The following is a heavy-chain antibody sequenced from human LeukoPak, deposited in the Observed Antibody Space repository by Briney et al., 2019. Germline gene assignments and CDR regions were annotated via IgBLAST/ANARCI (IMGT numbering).Heavy chain of an antibody. J-gene: IGHJ6*02. V-gene: IGHV3-74*01. CDR2: INSDGSST. CDR1: GFTFSSYW. Sequence: GGSLRLSCAASGFTFSSYWMHWVRQAPGKGLVWVSRINSDGSSTSYADSVKGRFTISRDNAKSTLYLQMNSLRVEDTAVYYCARRGSGYDAAPTGMDVWGQGTTVTVSS. CDR3: ARRGSGYDAAPTGMDV. D-gene: IGHD5-12*01.